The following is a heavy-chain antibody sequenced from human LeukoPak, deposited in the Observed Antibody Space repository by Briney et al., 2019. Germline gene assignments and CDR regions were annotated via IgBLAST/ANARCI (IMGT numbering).Heavy chain of an antibody. CDR1: GGSISSGGYY. V-gene: IGHV4-31*03. CDR2: IYYSGST. D-gene: IGHD3-3*01. Sequence: PSQTLSLTCTVSGGSISSGGYYWSWIRQHPGKGLEWIGYIYYSGSTYYNPSLKSRVTISVDTSKNQFSLKLSSVTAADTAVYYCASTPQYDFWSGPDAFDIWGQGTMVTVSS. J-gene: IGHJ3*02. CDR3: ASTPQYDFWSGPDAFDI.